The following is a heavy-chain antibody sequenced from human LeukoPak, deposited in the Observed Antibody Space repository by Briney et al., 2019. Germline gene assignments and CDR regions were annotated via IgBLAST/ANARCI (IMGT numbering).Heavy chain of an antibody. Sequence: GGSLRLSCAASGVIFSTYAMTWVRQAPGRGLEWVSAIDWTSHYIFYRDSVQGRFTTSRDNSRATLFLQMNSLTAEDSAVYYCAKNFAPGNAFYDFWGQGVLVTVSS. D-gene: IGHD1-1*01. CDR3: AKNFAPGNAFYDF. J-gene: IGHJ4*02. V-gene: IGHV3-23*01. CDR1: GVIFSTYA. CDR2: IDWTSHYI.